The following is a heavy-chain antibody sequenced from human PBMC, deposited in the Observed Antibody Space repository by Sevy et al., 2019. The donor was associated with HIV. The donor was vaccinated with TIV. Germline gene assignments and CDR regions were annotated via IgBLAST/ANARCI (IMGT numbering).Heavy chain of an antibody. CDR2: IYPGDSDT. CDR1: GYSFTTYW. CDR3: ARPRIVGASNDAFDI. Sequence: GESLKISCTGSGYSFTTYWIGWVRQMPGKGLEWMGIIYPGDSDTSYSPSFQGQVTISADKSTSTAYLQWSSLKASDTAIYYCARPRIVGASNDAFDIWGQGTVVTVSS. J-gene: IGHJ3*02. D-gene: IGHD1-26*01. V-gene: IGHV5-51*01.